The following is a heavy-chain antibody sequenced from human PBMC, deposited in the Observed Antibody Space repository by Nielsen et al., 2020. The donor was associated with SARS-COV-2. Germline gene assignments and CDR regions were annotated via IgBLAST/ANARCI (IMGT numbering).Heavy chain of an antibody. J-gene: IGHJ5*02. CDR1: GFTFSSYA. D-gene: IGHD1-26*01. CDR2: ISYDGYNK. V-gene: IGHV3-30*04. Sequence: GESLKISCSASGFTFSSYAMHWVRQAPGKGLEWVTFISYDGYNKYYADSVKGRFTISRDISKNTLYLQMNSLRPEDTAVYYCAKGRVGAPRNNWFDPWGQGTLVIVSS. CDR3: AKGRVGAPRNNWFDP.